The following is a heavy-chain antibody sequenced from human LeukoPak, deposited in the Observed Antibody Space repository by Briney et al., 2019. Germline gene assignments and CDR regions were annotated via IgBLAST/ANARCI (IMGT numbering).Heavy chain of an antibody. Sequence: PSETLSLTCTVSGGSISSYYWSWIRQPAGKGLEWIGYIHYSGSTSYNPSLKSRVTISVDTSKNQISLKVRSATAADTAVYYCARTTEDCSSTSCYQYWFDPWGQGTLVTVSS. CDR2: IHYSGST. J-gene: IGHJ5*02. V-gene: IGHV4-59*01. CDR1: GGSISSYY. CDR3: ARTTEDCSSTSCYQYWFDP. D-gene: IGHD2-2*01.